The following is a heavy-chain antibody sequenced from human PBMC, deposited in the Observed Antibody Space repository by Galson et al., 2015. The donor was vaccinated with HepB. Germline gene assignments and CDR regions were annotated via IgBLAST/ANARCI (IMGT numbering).Heavy chain of an antibody. V-gene: IGHV3-30*04. CDR1: GFTFDNYA. CDR3: ARDGVLHYDILTGYYNGNFDF. D-gene: IGHD3-9*01. CDR2: VSNDGTNK. Sequence: SLRLSCAASGFTFDNYAMHWVRQTPGKGLEWMAVVSNDGTNKDYTDSVRGRFIISRDNSKNTVYLQMNSLRPEDTAVYYCARDGVLHYDILTGYYNGNFDFWGQGTLVTVSS. J-gene: IGHJ4*02.